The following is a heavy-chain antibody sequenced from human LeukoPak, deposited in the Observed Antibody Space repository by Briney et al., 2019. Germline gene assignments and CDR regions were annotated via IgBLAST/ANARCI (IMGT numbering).Heavy chain of an antibody. Sequence: GGSLRPSCAASGFTFSGSAMHWVRQASGKGLEWVGRIRSKANSYATAYAASVKGRFTISRDDSKNTAYLQMNSLKTEDTAVYYCTRGGSYANWGQGTLVTVSS. CDR2: IRSKANSYAT. CDR1: GFTFSGSA. V-gene: IGHV3-73*01. J-gene: IGHJ4*02. D-gene: IGHD3-16*01. CDR3: TRGGSYAN.